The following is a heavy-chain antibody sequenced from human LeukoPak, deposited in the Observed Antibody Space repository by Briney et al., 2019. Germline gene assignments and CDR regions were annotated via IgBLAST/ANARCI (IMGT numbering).Heavy chain of an antibody. D-gene: IGHD3-22*01. V-gene: IGHV1-18*01. CDR3: ASAPRIYYDSSGYLRFDY. Sequence: ASVKVSCKASGYTFTSYGISWVRQAPGQGLEWMGWISAYNGNTNYAQKLQGRVTMTTDTSTSTAYMELRSLRSDDTAVYYCASAPRIYYDSSGYLRFDYWGQGTLVTVSS. J-gene: IGHJ4*02. CDR1: GYTFTSYG. CDR2: ISAYNGNT.